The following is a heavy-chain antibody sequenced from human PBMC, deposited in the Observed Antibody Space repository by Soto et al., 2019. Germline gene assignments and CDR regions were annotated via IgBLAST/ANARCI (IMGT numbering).Heavy chain of an antibody. CDR3: ARGFVLASSSWYGY. D-gene: IGHD6-13*01. V-gene: IGHV1-3*01. CDR2: INAGNGNT. Sequence: ASVKVSCKAPGYTFTSYAMHWARQAPGQRLEWMGWINAGNGNTKYSQKFQGRVTITRDTSASTAYMELSSLRSEDTAVYYCARGFVLASSSWYGYWGQGTLVTVSS. CDR1: GYTFTSYA. J-gene: IGHJ4*02.